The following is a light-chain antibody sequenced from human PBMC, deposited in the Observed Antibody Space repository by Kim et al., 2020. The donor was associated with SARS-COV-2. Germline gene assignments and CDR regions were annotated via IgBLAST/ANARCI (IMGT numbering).Light chain of an antibody. CDR1: KLGDKY. V-gene: IGLV3-1*01. Sequence: SYELTQPPSVSVSPGQTASITCSGDKLGDKYAYWYQQKPGQSPVLIIYQNSRRPSGIPERFSGSNSGNTATLTISGTQAMDEADYYCQAWDSNTGVFGGG. CDR2: QNS. J-gene: IGLJ2*01. CDR3: QAWDSNTGV.